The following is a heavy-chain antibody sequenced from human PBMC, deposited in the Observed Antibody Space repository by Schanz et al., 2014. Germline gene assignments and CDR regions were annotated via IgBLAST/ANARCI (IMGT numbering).Heavy chain of an antibody. D-gene: IGHD1-1*01. CDR3: AKAFRTTKYYGMDV. V-gene: IGHV3-23*04. Sequence: EVQLVESGGGLVQPGGSLRLSCAASGFTVSSNYMSWVRQAPGKGLEWVSSISDSSSYIYYADSVKGRFTISRDNSKNTLSLLVNSLRGEDTATYYCAKAFRTTKYYGMDVWGQGTTVTVS. CDR2: ISDSSSYI. J-gene: IGHJ6*02. CDR1: GFTVSSNY.